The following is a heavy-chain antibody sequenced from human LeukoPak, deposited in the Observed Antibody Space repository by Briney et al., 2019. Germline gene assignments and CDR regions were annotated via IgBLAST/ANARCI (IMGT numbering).Heavy chain of an antibody. CDR1: GFSVSSTY. CDR3: TRDRAGTQSWVEFDL. Sequence: GGSLRLSCAASGFSVSSTYMSWVRQAPGKGLEWVSLIYTSGSTFYAGSVMGRFTISRDNSKNTLFLQMNSLRAEDSAVYYCTRDRAGTQSWVEFDLWGQGPWPPSRQ. J-gene: IGHJ5*02. V-gene: IGHV3-66*03. D-gene: IGHD3-10*01. CDR2: IYTSGST.